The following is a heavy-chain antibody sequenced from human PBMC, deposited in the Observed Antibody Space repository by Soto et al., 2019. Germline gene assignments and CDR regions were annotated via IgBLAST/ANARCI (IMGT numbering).Heavy chain of an antibody. CDR2: FDPEDGET. J-gene: IGHJ4*02. CDR3: ATDPTYYYDSSGYSAPKFDY. CDR1: GYTLTELS. Sequence: ASVKVSCKVSGYTLTELSMHWVRQAPGKGLEWMGGFDPEDGETIYAQKFQGRVTMTEDTSTDTAYMELSSLRSEDTAVYYCATDPTYYYDSSGYSAPKFDYWGQGTLVTVPS. D-gene: IGHD3-22*01. V-gene: IGHV1-24*01.